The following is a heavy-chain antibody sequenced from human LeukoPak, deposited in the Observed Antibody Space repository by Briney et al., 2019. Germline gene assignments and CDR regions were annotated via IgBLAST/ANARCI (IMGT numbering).Heavy chain of an antibody. CDR2: IRGTGGTT. D-gene: IGHD4-17*01. Sequence: GGSLRLSCAASGFTFSDYALIWVRQAPGKGLEWISAIRGTGGTTYYADSVKGRCTISRDNSRNTVYLQMNSLRAEDTALYFCGKDPNGEYVGAFDFWGPGTMVTVSS. J-gene: IGHJ3*01. CDR3: GKDPNGEYVGAFDF. CDR1: GFTFSDYA. V-gene: IGHV3-23*01.